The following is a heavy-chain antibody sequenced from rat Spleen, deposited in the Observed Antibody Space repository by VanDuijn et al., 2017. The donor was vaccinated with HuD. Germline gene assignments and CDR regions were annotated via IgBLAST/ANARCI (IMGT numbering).Heavy chain of an antibody. V-gene: IGHV5-25*01. CDR1: GFTFSDYN. CDR3: TREGDYSGADFDY. Sequence: EVQLVESGGDLVQPGRSLKLSCAASGFTFSDYNMAWVRQTPTKGLEWVASISTGGGNTYYRDSVKGRFTISRDNAKSTLYLQMNSLRSEDTATYYCTREGDYSGADFDYWGQGTLVTVSS. D-gene: IGHD1-1*01. CDR2: ISTGGGNT. J-gene: IGHJ3*01.